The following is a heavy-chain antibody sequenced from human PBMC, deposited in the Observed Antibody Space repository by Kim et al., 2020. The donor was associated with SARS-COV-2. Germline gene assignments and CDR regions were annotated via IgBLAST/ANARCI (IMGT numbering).Heavy chain of an antibody. Sequence: SVKVSCKASGGTFSSYAISWVRQAPGQGLEWMGGIIPIFGTANYAQKFQGRVTITADESTSTAYMELSSLRSEDTAVYYCYYYDSSGYYYGRREVDYFDYWGQGTLVTVSS. D-gene: IGHD3-22*01. CDR1: GGTFSSYA. CDR3: YYYDSSGYYYGRREVDYFDY. J-gene: IGHJ4*02. CDR2: IIPIFGTA. V-gene: IGHV1-69*13.